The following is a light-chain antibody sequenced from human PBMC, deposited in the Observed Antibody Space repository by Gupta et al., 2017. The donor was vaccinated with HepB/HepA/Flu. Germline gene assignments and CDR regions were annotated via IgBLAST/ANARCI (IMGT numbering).Light chain of an antibody. CDR3: QKYKTAPWT. Sequence: DIQMTQSPSSLSASVGDRVTITCRASQFISNYLAWYQQKPGQNPKLLIYGASTLQSGVPSRFSGSGYGTDFTLAITRLQPDDVATYYCQKYKTAPWTFGQGTKVEIE. J-gene: IGKJ1*01. CDR2: GAS. CDR1: QFISNY. V-gene: IGKV1-27*01.